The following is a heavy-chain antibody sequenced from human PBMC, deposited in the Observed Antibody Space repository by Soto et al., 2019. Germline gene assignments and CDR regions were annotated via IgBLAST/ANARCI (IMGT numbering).Heavy chain of an antibody. CDR2: ISSSSSTI. V-gene: IGHV3-48*02. Sequence: GGSLRLSCAASGFTFSSYSMNWVRQAPGKGLEWVSYISSSSSTIYYADSVKGRFTISRDNAKNSLYLQMNSLRDEDTAVYYCARVDDEVWSCYFFFHYCMDVWGQGTTVTVSS. D-gene: IGHD3-3*01. J-gene: IGHJ6*02. CDR1: GFTFSSYS. CDR3: ARVDDEVWSCYFFFHYCMDV.